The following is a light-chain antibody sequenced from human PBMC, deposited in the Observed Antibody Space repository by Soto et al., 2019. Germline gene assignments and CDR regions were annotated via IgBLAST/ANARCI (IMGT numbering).Light chain of an antibody. Sequence: ELVMTQSPATLSVSPGERATLSCRARQSVSSNFAWYQQQPGQAPRLLLYGASTRATGIPARFSGSGSGTEFTRTISSLQSEDFAVYYCQQYNNWPYTFGQGTKLEIK. V-gene: IGKV3-15*01. CDR2: GAS. CDR3: QQYNNWPYT. J-gene: IGKJ2*01. CDR1: QSVSSN.